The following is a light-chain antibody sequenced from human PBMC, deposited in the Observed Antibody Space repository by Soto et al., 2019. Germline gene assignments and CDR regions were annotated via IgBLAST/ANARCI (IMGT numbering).Light chain of an antibody. CDR1: SSDVGGYNY. CDR3: SSYTSSSTVI. V-gene: IGLV2-14*03. J-gene: IGLJ2*01. Sequence: QSALTQPASVSGSPGQSITISCTGTSSDVGGYNYVSWYQQHPGKAPKLIIFDVSNRPSGVSDRFSGSKSANTASLTISGLRAEDGADYYCSSYTSSSTVIFGGGTQLTVL. CDR2: DVS.